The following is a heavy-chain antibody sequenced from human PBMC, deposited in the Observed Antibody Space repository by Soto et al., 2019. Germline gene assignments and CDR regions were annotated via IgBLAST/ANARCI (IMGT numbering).Heavy chain of an antibody. Sequence: QVQLVQSGAEVKKPGASVKVSCKASGGTFSSYAISWVRQAPGHGLEWLGGIIPIFGTANYAQKFQGRVTSTADDSTSTAYRELSSLRSQHTAVYYCARDGYSYGYWFDPWGQGTLVTVSS. CDR1: GGTFSSYA. CDR2: IIPIFGTA. CDR3: ARDGYSYGYWFDP. V-gene: IGHV1-69*01. D-gene: IGHD5-18*01. J-gene: IGHJ5*02.